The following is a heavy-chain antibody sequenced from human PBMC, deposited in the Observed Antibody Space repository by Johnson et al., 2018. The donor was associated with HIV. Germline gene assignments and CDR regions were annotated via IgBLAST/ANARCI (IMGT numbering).Heavy chain of an antibody. CDR2: ISWISCTI. V-gene: IGHV3-9*01. CDR3: ARDLSGSYRSDAFDI. D-gene: IGHD1-26*01. CDR1: GFTFDDYA. J-gene: IGHJ3*02. Sequence: VQLVESVGGLEQPGRSLRLSCEASGFTFDDYAMHWVRQAPGKGLEWVSGISWISCTIGYADSVKGRFTISRDNAKNSLYLQMNSLRAEDTAVYYCARDLSGSYRSDAFDIGGQGTMVTVSS.